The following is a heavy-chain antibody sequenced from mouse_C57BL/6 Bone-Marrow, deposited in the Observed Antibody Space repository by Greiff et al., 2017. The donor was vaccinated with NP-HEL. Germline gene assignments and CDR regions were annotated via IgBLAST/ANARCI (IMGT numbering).Heavy chain of an antibody. Sequence: QVQLQQSGAELARPGASVKLSCKASGYTFTSYGISWVKQRTGQGLEWIGEIYPRSGNTYYNEKFKGKATLTADKSSSTAYMELRSLTSEDSAVYCCARSYYYGSSYWYFDVWGTGTTVTVSS. CDR1: GYTFTSYG. V-gene: IGHV1-81*01. J-gene: IGHJ1*03. D-gene: IGHD1-1*01. CDR2: IYPRSGNT. CDR3: ARSYYYGSSYWYFDV.